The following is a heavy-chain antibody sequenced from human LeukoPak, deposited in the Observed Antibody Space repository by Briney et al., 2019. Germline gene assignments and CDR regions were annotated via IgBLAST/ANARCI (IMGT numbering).Heavy chain of an antibody. D-gene: IGHD5-24*01. CDR1: SGSISRYY. Sequence: SQSLSLTCTVSSGSISRYYWSWIRQPPTKGREWMGYIQYSGNTKYNTYLKSRVTISVDTSKNQFSLKLSSVTEADTAVYFCARSLGGQGEMATILNYWGQGTLVTVSS. V-gene: IGHV4-59*08. CDR3: ARSLGGQGEMATILNY. CDR2: IQYSGNT. J-gene: IGHJ4*02.